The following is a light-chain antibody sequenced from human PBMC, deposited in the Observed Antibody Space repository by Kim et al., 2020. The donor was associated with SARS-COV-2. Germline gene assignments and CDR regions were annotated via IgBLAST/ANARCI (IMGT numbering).Light chain of an antibody. CDR1: QDISNY. CDR3: QQYDDLPPYS. Sequence: ASVGDRVTITCQASQDISNYLNWYQQKAGKAPKLLIYDASNLGRGVSSRFSGSGSGTDFTFTISSLQPEDIATYYCQQYDDLPPYSFGQGTKLEIK. J-gene: IGKJ2*03. CDR2: DAS. V-gene: IGKV1-33*01.